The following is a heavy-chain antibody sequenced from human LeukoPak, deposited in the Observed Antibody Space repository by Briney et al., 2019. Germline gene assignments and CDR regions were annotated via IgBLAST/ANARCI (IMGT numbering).Heavy chain of an antibody. CDR1: GGSITSHF. J-gene: IGHJ5*01. CDR3: ASLVWLGESPGSWFDS. Sequence: SETLSLTCSVSGGSITSHFWSWIRQPPGKGLEWIGYIHYSGSTNYNPSLKSRVTISADTSKNQLFLKLNSVSAADTAVYYCASLVWLGESPGSWFDSWGQGTLVTVSS. V-gene: IGHV4-59*11. D-gene: IGHD3-10*01. CDR2: IHYSGST.